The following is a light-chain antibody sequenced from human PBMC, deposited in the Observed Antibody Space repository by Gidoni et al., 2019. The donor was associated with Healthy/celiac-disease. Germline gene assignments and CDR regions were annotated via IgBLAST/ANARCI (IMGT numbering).Light chain of an antibody. CDR2: GAS. J-gene: IGKJ1*01. CDR3: QQYGRT. Sequence: EIVLTQSPGTLSLSPGERATLSCRASQSVSSSYLAWYQQTPGQAPRLLIYGASSRATGIPDRFRGSGSGTDFTLTISRLEPEDFAVYYCQQYGRTFGQGTKVEIK. V-gene: IGKV3-20*01. CDR1: QSVSSSY.